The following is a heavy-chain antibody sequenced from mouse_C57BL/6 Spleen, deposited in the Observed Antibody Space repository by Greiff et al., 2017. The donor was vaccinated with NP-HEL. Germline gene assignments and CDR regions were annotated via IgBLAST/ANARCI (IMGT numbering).Heavy chain of an antibody. Sequence: EVQLQQSGPELVKPGASVKISCKASGYTFTDYYMNWVKQSHGKSLEWIGDINPNNGGTSYNQKFKGKATLTVDKSSSTADMELRSLTSEDSAVYYCARTGDYDAPYAMDYWGQGTSGTVSS. V-gene: IGHV1-26*01. J-gene: IGHJ4*01. CDR2: INPNNGGT. CDR1: GYTFTDYY. CDR3: ARTGDYDAPYAMDY. D-gene: IGHD2-4*01.